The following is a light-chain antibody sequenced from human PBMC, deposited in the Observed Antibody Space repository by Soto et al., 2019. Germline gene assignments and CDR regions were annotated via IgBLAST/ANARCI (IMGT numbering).Light chain of an antibody. CDR3: QQYGRSRT. CDR2: DAS. CDR1: QSVSSSY. Sequence: DIVLTQSPATLSSSPGERATLSCRASQSVSSSYLAWYQQRPGQAPRLLIYDASSRATGIPDRFSGSGSGTDFTLSISRLEPEDFAVYYCQQYGRSRTFGQGTRVEI. V-gene: IGKV3-20*01. J-gene: IGKJ1*01.